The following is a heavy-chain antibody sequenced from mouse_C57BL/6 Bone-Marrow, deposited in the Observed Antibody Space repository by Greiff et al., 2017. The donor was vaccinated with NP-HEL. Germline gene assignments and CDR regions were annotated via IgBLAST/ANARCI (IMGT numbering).Heavy chain of an antibody. V-gene: IGHV1-85*01. Sequence: VQLQQSGPELVKPGASVKLSCKASGYTFTSYDINWVKQRPGQGLEWIGWIYPRDGSTKYNETFKGKATLTVDTSSSTAYMELHSLTSEDSAVYFCARRFTTVVARYFDVWGTGTTVTVSS. CDR3: ARRFTTVVARYFDV. CDR1: GYTFTSYD. J-gene: IGHJ1*03. D-gene: IGHD1-1*01. CDR2: IYPRDGST.